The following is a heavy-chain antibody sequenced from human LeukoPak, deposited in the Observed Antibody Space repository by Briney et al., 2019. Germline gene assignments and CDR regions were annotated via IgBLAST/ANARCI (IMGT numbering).Heavy chain of an antibody. CDR1: GGSISSYY. Sequence: SETLSLTCSVSGGSISSYYWSWIRQPAGKGLEWIGRLYTSGSTNYNPSLKSRVTISIDTSKNQFSLKLSSVTAADTAVYYCARGRAGTGSLDYWGQGTLVTVSS. J-gene: IGHJ4*02. V-gene: IGHV4-4*07. D-gene: IGHD6-19*01. CDR3: ARGRAGTGSLDY. CDR2: LYTSGST.